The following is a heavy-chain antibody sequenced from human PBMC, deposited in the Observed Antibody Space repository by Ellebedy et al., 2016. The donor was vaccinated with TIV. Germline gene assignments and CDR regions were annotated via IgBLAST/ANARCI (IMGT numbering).Heavy chain of an antibody. Sequence: GGSLRLSXAASGFTFSSYAMHWVRQAPGKGLEWVAVISYDGSNKYYADSVKGRFTISRDNSKNTLYLQMNSLRAEDTAVYYCARSDYFDYWGQGTLVTVSS. CDR1: GFTFSSYA. CDR3: ARSDYFDY. CDR2: ISYDGSNK. J-gene: IGHJ4*02. D-gene: IGHD2-21*01. V-gene: IGHV3-30-3*01.